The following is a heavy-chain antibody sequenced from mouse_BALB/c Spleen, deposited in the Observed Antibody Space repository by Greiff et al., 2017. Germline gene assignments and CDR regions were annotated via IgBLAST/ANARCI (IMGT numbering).Heavy chain of an antibody. CDR1: GDSITSGY. J-gene: IGHJ3*01. Sequence: EVQRVESGPSLVKPSQTLSLTCSVTGDSITSGYWNWIRKFPGNKLEYMGYISYSGSTYYNPSLKSRISITRDTSKNQYYLQLNSVTTEDTATYYCARYHYDVFAYWGQGTLVTVSA. CDR2: ISYSGST. D-gene: IGHD2-3*01. V-gene: IGHV3-8*02. CDR3: ARYHYDVFAY.